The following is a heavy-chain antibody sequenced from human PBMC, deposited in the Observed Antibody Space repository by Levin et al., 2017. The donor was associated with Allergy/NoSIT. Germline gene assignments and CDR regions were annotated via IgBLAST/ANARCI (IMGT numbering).Heavy chain of an antibody. CDR2: ISGSGGST. Sequence: LSLTCAASGFTFSSYAMSWVRQAPGKGLEWVSAISGSGGSTYYADSVKGRFTISRDNSKNTLYLQMNSLRAEDTAVYYCAKELTTVTTGWFDPWGQGTLVTVSS. D-gene: IGHD4-17*01. V-gene: IGHV3-23*01. J-gene: IGHJ5*02. CDR3: AKELTTVTTGWFDP. CDR1: GFTFSSYA.